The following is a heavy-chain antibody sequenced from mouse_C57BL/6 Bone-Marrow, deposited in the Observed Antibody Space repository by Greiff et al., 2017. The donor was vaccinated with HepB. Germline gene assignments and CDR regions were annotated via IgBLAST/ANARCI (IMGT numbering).Heavy chain of an antibody. J-gene: IGHJ2*01. V-gene: IGHV1-50*01. D-gene: IGHD2-3*01. Sequence: QVQLKESGAELVKPGASVKLSCKASGYTFTSYWMQWVKQRPGQGLEWIGEIDPSDSYTNYNQKFKGKATLTVDTSSSTAYMQLSSLTSEDSAVYYCARYDGYYVFDYWGQGTTLTVSS. CDR1: GYTFTSYW. CDR2: IDPSDSYT. CDR3: ARYDGYYVFDY.